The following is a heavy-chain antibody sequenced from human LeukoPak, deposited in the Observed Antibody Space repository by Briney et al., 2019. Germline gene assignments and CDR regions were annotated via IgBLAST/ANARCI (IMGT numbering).Heavy chain of an antibody. CDR1: GFSFSTYD. CDR3: AKTPATIEFPFDI. D-gene: IGHD5-24*01. CDR2: ISTTGGYT. V-gene: IGHV3-23*01. Sequence: PGGSLRLSCVGSGFSFSTYDMGWVRQTPGKGLEWVSAISTTGGYTEDADSVKGRFTISRDNSQNTLFLQVHSLRAEDTAVCYCAKTPATIEFPFDIWGQGPLVTVSP. J-gene: IGHJ4*02.